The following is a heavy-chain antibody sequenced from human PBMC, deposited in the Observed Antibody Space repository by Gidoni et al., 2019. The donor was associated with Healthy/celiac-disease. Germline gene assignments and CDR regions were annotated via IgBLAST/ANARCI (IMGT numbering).Heavy chain of an antibody. CDR3: ARLAWGVTAIYTENWFDP. Sequence: EVQLVQSGAEVKKPGESLKISCKGSGYSFTSYWIGWVRQMPGKGLEWMGIIYPGDSDTRYSPSFQGQVTISADKSISTAYLQWSSLKASDTAMYYCARLAWGVTAIYTENWFDPWGQGTLVTVSS. CDR1: GYSFTSYW. V-gene: IGHV5-51*01. CDR2: IYPGDSDT. J-gene: IGHJ5*02. D-gene: IGHD2-21*02.